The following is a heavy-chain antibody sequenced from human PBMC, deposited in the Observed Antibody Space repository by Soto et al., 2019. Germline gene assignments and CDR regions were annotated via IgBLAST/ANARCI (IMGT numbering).Heavy chain of an antibody. CDR2: ISGNGGRI. Sequence: ESGGGLVHPGRSLRLSCAASGLTFDDYAMHWVRQAPGKGLEWVSGISGNGGRIGYADSVKGRFTISRLNTKNSLYLQMHSVRVEDTAFYYCATQGYWGQGTLVTVSS. CDR1: GLTFDDYA. CDR3: ATQGY. J-gene: IGHJ4*02. V-gene: IGHV3-9*01.